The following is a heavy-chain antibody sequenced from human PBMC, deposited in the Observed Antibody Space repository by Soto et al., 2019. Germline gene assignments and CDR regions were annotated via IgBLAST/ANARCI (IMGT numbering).Heavy chain of an antibody. CDR1: GFPFSSFA. J-gene: IGHJ4*02. V-gene: IGHV3-23*01. CDR2: ISGSGSIT. CDR3: AEDGRVEVRARYVHFDY. Sequence: EVQLLESGGGLVQPGGSLRLSCTASGFPFSSFAMSWVRQAPGKGLEWVAHISGSGSITYYSDSVKGRFTILGDNSKNTVYLQRNSLRDEDTVVYCCAEDGRVEVRARYVHFDYWGQGTLVTVSS. D-gene: IGHD3-10*01.